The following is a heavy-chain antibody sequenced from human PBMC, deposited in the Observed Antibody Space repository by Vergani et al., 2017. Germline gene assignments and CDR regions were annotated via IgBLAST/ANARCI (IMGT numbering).Heavy chain of an antibody. V-gene: IGHV1-24*01. CDR2: FDPEDGET. D-gene: IGHD5-12*01. J-gene: IGHJ6*02. Sequence: VQLVQSGAEVKKPGATMKISCKVSGYTLTELSMHWVRQAPGKGLEWMGGFDPEDGETIYAQKFQGRVTMTEDTSTDTAYMELSSLRSEDTAVYYCATPRRRFSYYYYYGMDVWGQGTTVTVSS. CDR1: GYTLTELS. CDR3: ATPRRRFSYYYYYGMDV.